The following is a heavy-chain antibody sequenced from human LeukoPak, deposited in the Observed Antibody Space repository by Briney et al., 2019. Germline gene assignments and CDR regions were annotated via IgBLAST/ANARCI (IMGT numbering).Heavy chain of an antibody. Sequence: GGSLRLSCAASGFTFSSYAMSWVRQAPGKGLEWVSTITGSGTSTYYADSVKGRFTISRDNSKNTVDLQLNSLRAEDTAVYYCARDLIGRYTLDYCGQGTLVTVSS. CDR1: GFTFSSYA. CDR2: ITGSGTST. D-gene: IGHD3-10*01. CDR3: ARDLIGRYTLDY. V-gene: IGHV3-23*01. J-gene: IGHJ4*02.